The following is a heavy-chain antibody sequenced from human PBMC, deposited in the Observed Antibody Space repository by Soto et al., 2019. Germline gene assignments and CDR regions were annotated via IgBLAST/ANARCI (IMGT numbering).Heavy chain of an antibody. CDR2: ISYDGSSK. CDR3: AKGPEFGELSPLIDY. J-gene: IGHJ4*02. Sequence: PGGSLRLSCAASGFTFSSYGMHWVRQAPGKGLEWVAVISYDGSSKYYADSVKGRFTISRDNSKNTLYLQMNSLRAEDTAVYYCAKGPEFGELSPLIDYWGQGTLVTVSS. V-gene: IGHV3-30*18. CDR1: GFTFSSYG. D-gene: IGHD3-10*01.